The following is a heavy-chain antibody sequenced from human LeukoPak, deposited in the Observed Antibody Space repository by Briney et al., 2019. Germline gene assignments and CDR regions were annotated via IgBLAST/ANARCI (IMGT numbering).Heavy chain of an antibody. CDR1: GGSLSSGGYY. Sequence: SETLSLTCIVSGGSLSSGGYYWSWIRQHPGGGLEWIGYIDYMGSAYYKPSLNSRVTISVDTSKNQFSLKLSSVTAADTAVYYCAVYCSGGSCYVAFDIWGQGTMVTVSS. CDR3: AVYCSGGSCYVAFDI. V-gene: IGHV4-31*03. D-gene: IGHD2-15*01. CDR2: IDYMGSA. J-gene: IGHJ3*02.